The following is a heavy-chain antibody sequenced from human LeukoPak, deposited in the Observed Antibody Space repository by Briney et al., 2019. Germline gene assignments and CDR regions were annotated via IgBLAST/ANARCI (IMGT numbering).Heavy chain of an antibody. D-gene: IGHD3-9*01. V-gene: IGHV3-23*01. CDR3: ARVDYDILTGYYIYAFDI. CDR2: ISGSGGST. J-gene: IGHJ3*02. CDR1: GFTFSSYA. Sequence: PGGSLRLSCAASGFTFSSYAMSWVRQAPGKGLEWVSAISGSGGSTYYADSVKGRFTISRDNAKNSLYLQMNSLRAEDTAVYYCARVDYDILTGYYIYAFDIWGQGTMVTVSS.